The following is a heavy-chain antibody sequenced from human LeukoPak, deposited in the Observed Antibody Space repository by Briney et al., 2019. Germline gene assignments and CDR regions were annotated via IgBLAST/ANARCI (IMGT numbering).Heavy chain of an antibody. Sequence: GGSLRLSCAASGFTFSSYGMHWVRQAPGKGLEWVAVIWYDGSNKYYADSVKGRSTISRDNSKNTLYLQMNSLRAEDTAVYYCARDRGIVGFDPWGQGTLVTVSS. CDR2: IWYDGSNK. V-gene: IGHV3-33*01. J-gene: IGHJ5*02. CDR3: ARDRGIVGFDP. D-gene: IGHD1-26*01. CDR1: GFTFSSYG.